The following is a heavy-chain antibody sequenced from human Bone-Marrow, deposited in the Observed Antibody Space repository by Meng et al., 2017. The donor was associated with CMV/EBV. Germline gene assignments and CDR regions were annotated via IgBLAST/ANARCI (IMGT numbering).Heavy chain of an antibody. D-gene: IGHD4-11*01. V-gene: IGHV3-7*01. Sequence: GESRKISCAASGFRFSSYWMCWVRQAPGKGLEWVANVKPDGTKGLYSDSVKGRFTISRDNAKNSLYLHINSLRAEDTAVYYCARCRMAVTAGVYCGQGTLVTVSS. CDR3: ARCRMAVTAGVY. CDR1: GFRFSSYW. CDR2: VKPDGTKG. J-gene: IGHJ4*02.